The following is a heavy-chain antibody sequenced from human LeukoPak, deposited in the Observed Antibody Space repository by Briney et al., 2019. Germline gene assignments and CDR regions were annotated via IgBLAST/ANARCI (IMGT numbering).Heavy chain of an antibody. Sequence: GESLKISCKGSGYSFTSYWIGWVRQMPGKGLEWMGIIYPGDSATRYSPSFQGRVTISADKSISTAYLQWGSLKASDTAMYYCARMTIPNDSVRKWGQGTLVTVSS. CDR1: GYSFTSYW. V-gene: IGHV5-51*01. D-gene: IGHD3-16*01. CDR2: IYPGDSAT. CDR3: ARMTIPNDSVRK. J-gene: IGHJ4*02.